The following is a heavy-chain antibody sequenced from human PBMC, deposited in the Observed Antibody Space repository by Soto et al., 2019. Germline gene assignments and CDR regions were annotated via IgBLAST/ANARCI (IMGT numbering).Heavy chain of an antibody. CDR1: GGSIISSSYY. D-gene: IGHD2-2*01. CDR3: ARLFQYQLLSFDY. Sequence: PXGTLSLTCTVSGGSIISSSYYWGWIRQPPGKGLEWIGSIYYSGSTYYNPSLKSRVTISVDTSKNQFSLKLSSVTAADTAVYYCARLFQYQLLSFDYWGQGTLVTVSS. V-gene: IGHV4-39*01. CDR2: IYYSGST. J-gene: IGHJ4*02.